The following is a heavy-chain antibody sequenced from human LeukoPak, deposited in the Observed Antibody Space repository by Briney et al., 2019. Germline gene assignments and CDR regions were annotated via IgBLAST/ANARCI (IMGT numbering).Heavy chain of an antibody. V-gene: IGHV3-23*01. Sequence: GGSLRLSCSASGFTFNTYAMSWVRQAPGRAMEWVSAITASGGPTYYADSVKGRFTISRDNSKNTLYLQMNRLRAEDTAVYYCAREKIVGALDWGQGTLVTVSS. CDR1: GFTFNTYA. J-gene: IGHJ4*02. D-gene: IGHD1-26*01. CDR2: ITASGGPT. CDR3: AREKIVGALD.